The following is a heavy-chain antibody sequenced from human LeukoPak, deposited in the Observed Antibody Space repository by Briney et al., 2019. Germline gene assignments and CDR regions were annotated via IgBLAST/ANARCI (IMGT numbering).Heavy chain of an antibody. D-gene: IGHD6-13*01. J-gene: IGHJ4*02. CDR3: ARDGIAAAGTGGTDY. V-gene: IGHV3-23*01. Sequence: PGGSLRLSCAASGFTFSSYAMSWVRQAPGKGLEWVSAISGSGGSTYYADSVKGRFTISRDNSKNTLYLQMNSLRAEDTAVYYCARDGIAAAGTGGTDYWGQGTLVTVSS. CDR2: ISGSGGST. CDR1: GFTFSSYA.